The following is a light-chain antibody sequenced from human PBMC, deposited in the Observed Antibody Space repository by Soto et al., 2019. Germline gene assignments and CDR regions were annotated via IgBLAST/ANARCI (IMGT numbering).Light chain of an antibody. V-gene: IGKV3-20*01. CDR3: QQYGSSRT. Sequence: EIVLTQSPGTLSLSPGERATLSCRASQIVSSSYLAWYQQKPGQTPSLLIYCASNRATGIPDRFSGSGSGTDFTLTSSRLEPEEFAVYYCQQYGSSRTFGQGTKVEIK. CDR1: QIVSSSY. J-gene: IGKJ1*01. CDR2: CAS.